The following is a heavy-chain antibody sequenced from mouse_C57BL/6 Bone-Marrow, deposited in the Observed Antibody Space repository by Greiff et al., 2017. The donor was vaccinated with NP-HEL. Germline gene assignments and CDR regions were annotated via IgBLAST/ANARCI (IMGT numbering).Heavy chain of an antibody. D-gene: IGHD1-1*01. CDR2: IYPGDGGT. J-gene: IGHJ4*01. CDR1: GYAFSSSW. V-gene: IGHV1-82*01. CDR3: ADFITTVVGDYAMDY. Sequence: QVQLKESGPELVKPGASVKISCKASGYAFSSSWMNWVKQRPGKGLEWIGRIYPGDGGTNYNGKFKGKATLTADKSSSTAYMQLSSLTSEDSAVYFCADFITTVVGDYAMDYWGQGTSVTVSS.